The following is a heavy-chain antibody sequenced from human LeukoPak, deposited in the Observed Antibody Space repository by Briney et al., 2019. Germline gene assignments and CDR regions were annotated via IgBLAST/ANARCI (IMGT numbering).Heavy chain of an antibody. Sequence: ASVTVSCKASRDTFDSYSISWLRQAPGQGLEWMGGTIPMFGSANYAQKFQGRVTITTDQTTTTAYMELSSLSSEDTAVYYCARVGRSRGSLPNSYYYMDVWGKGTTVTVSS. J-gene: IGHJ6*03. V-gene: IGHV1-69*05. CDR3: ARVGRSRGSLPNSYYYMDV. CDR1: RDTFDSYS. CDR2: TIPMFGSA. D-gene: IGHD2-15*01.